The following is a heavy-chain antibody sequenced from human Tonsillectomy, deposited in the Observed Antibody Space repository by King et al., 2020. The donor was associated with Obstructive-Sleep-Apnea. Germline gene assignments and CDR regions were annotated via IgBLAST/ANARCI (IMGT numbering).Heavy chain of an antibody. CDR3: AGGGNSGYSANWFDP. D-gene: IGHD3-9*01. Sequence: LQLQESGPGLVKPSETLSLTCIVSGVSISSSSYYWGWIRQPPGKGLEWIGSIYNSGSTDYNPPLKSRVSISVDTAKNQFSLKLSSVTAADTAVYYCAGGGNSGYSANWFDPWGQGTLVTVSS. CDR1: GVSISSSSYY. J-gene: IGHJ5*02. V-gene: IGHV4-39*07. CDR2: IYNSGST.